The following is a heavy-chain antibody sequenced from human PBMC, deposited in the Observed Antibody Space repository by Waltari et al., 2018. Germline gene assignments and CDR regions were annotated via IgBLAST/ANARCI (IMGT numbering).Heavy chain of an antibody. Sequence: QVQLQESGPGLVKPSETLSLTCDVSGYSINSGYYWGWIRQSPGKGLEWIATIYHAGEPVYNRSRKSRVTISMDTSKNQFSLKLNSVTAADTAVYFCSRQVLGYCTSAACRRLESWGQGTLVTVSS. D-gene: IGHD2-2*03. CDR3: SRQVLGYCTSAACRRLES. CDR1: GYSINSGYY. J-gene: IGHJ4*02. V-gene: IGHV4-38-2*01. CDR2: IYHAGEP.